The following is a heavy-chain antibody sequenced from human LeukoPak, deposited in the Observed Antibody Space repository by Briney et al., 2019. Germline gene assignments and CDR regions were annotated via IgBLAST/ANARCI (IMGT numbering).Heavy chain of an antibody. Sequence: SETLSLTCAVYGGSFSGYYWSWIRQPPGKGLEWIGEINHSGSTNYNPSLKSRVTISVDTSKNQFSLKLSSVTAADTAVYYCARGRNIVVVPAVTRSFDPWGQGTLVTVSS. J-gene: IGHJ5*02. CDR3: ARGRNIVVVPAVTRSFDP. V-gene: IGHV4-34*01. CDR1: GGSFSGYY. D-gene: IGHD2-2*01. CDR2: INHSGST.